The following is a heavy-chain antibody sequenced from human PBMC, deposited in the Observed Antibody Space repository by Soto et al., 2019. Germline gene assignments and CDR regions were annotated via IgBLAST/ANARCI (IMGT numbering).Heavy chain of an antibody. D-gene: IGHD3-22*01. J-gene: IGHJ4*02. Sequence: SETLSLTCAVSGGSISSGGYSWSWIRQPPGKGLEWIGYIYHSGSTYYNPSLKSRVTISVDRSKNQFSLKLSSVTAADTAVYYCARADYDSSGYYYPYYFDYWGQGTLVTVYS. CDR3: ARADYDSSGYYYPYYFDY. CDR1: GGSISSGGYS. V-gene: IGHV4-30-2*01. CDR2: IYHSGST.